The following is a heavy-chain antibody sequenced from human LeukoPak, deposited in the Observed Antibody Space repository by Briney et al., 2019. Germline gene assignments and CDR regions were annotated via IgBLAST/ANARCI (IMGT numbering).Heavy chain of an antibody. CDR2: ISYDGSNK. Sequence: GGSLRLSCAASGFTFSSYAMHWVRQAPGKGLEWVAVISYDGSNKYYADSVKGRFTISRDNSKNTLYLQMNSLRAEDTAVYYCARVNYGDYVTSDADYYYYMDVWGKGTTVTISS. CDR3: ARVNYGDYVTSDADYYYYMDV. V-gene: IGHV3-30*04. CDR1: GFTFSSYA. D-gene: IGHD4-17*01. J-gene: IGHJ6*03.